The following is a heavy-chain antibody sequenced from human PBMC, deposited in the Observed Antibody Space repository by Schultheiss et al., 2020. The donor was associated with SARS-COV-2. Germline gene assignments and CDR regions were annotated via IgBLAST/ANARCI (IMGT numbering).Heavy chain of an antibody. V-gene: IGHV1-18*04. CDR3: ARDAWHRYYYYGMDV. Sequence: ASVKVSCKASGYTFTSYGISWVRQAPGQGLEWMGWISAYNGNTNYAQKFQGRVTITADESTSTAYMELSSLRSEDTAVYYCARDAWHRYYYYGMDVWGQGTTVTVSS. CDR1: GYTFTSYG. CDR2: ISAYNGNT. J-gene: IGHJ6*02.